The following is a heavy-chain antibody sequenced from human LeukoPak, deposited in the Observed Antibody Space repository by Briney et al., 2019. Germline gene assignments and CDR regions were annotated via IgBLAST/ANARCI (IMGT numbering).Heavy chain of an antibody. Sequence: PGGSLRLSCEASGFTFSDHYIDWVRQAPGKGLEWVGRSRDKPNSYSTEYAASVKGRFTIIRDDSKNSLYLQMNNLRTEDTAVYYCAKSGYNRFDYWGQGTLVTVSS. CDR2: SRDKPNSYST. J-gene: IGHJ4*02. CDR1: GFTFSDHY. D-gene: IGHD5-24*01. V-gene: IGHV3-72*01. CDR3: AKSGYNRFDY.